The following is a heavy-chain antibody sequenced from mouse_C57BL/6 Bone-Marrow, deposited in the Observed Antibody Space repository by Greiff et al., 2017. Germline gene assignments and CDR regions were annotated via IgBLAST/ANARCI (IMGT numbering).Heavy chain of an antibody. CDR1: GFNIKDDY. Sequence: VQLKQSGAELVRPGASVKLSCTASGFNIKDDYMHWVKQRPEQGLAWIGWIDPENGDTEYASKFQGKATITADTSSNTAYLQLSSLTSEDTAVYYCTTPIITTVVDYWGQGTTLTVSS. CDR2: IDPENGDT. D-gene: IGHD1-1*01. J-gene: IGHJ2*01. V-gene: IGHV14-4*01. CDR3: TTPIITTVVDY.